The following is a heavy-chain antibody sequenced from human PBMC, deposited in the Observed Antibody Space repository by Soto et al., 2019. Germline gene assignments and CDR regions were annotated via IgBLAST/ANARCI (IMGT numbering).Heavy chain of an antibody. CDR1: EFTFSSYA. V-gene: IGHV3-30-3*01. CDR3: ARSLSGWYKEGMDV. D-gene: IGHD6-19*01. CDR2: ISYDGSHK. J-gene: IGHJ6*02. Sequence: QVQLVESGGGAVQPGRSLRLSCAASEFTFSSYAMHWVRQAPGKGLEWVAVISYDGSHKYYADSVKGRFTISRDNSQNTLYTQMNSLRAEDTAVYYCARSLSGWYKEGMDVWGQGTTVIVSS.